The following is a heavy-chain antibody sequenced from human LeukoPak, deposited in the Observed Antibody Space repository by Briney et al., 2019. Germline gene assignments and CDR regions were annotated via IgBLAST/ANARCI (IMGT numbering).Heavy chain of an antibody. CDR1: GGSISSSNW. Sequence: SGTLSLTCAVSGGSISSSNWWSWVRQPPGKGLEWIGEIYHSGTANYNPSLKSRVTMSVDKSKNQFSLKVNSVTAADTAVYYCARMHGDYRDYLGQGTLVTVSS. J-gene: IGHJ4*02. CDR3: ARMHGDYRDY. D-gene: IGHD4-17*01. CDR2: IYHSGTA. V-gene: IGHV4-4*02.